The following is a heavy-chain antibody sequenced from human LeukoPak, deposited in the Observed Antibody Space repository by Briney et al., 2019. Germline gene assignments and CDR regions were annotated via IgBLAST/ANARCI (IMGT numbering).Heavy chain of an antibody. CDR1: GYSFTSYG. Sequence: ASVKVSCKASGYSFTSYGVSWVRQAPGQGLEWMGWISAYNGHTNHAQKLQGRVTMTTDTSTSTAYMELRSLRSDDTAVYYCARSRTAAALAGYWGQGTLVTVSS. V-gene: IGHV1-18*01. J-gene: IGHJ4*02. CDR2: ISAYNGHT. D-gene: IGHD6-13*01. CDR3: ARSRTAAALAGY.